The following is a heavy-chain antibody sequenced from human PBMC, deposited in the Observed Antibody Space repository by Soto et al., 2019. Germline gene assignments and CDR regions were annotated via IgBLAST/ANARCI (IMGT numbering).Heavy chain of an antibody. J-gene: IGHJ6*02. CDR1: GGTFSSYA. D-gene: IGHD5-12*01. Sequence: SVKVSCKASGGTFSSYAISWVRQAPGQGLEWMGGIIPIFGTANYAQKFQGRVTITADESTSTAYMELSSLRSEDTAVYYCARSYSGYDSTRSYYYYGMDVWRQRTTVTVSS. CDR3: ARSYSGYDSTRSYYYYGMDV. CDR2: IIPIFGTA. V-gene: IGHV1-69*13.